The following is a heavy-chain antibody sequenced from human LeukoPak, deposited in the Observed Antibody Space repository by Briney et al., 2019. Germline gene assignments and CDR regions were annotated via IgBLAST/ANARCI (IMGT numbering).Heavy chain of an antibody. CDR2: ISGGGVTT. V-gene: IGHV3-23*01. CDR3: AKSTTVPYFDY. Sequence: GGSLRLSCVGSGFTSIAYALTWARQAPGKGLEWVSGISGGGVTTYYADSVKGRFTVSRDNSKNTLYLQMNSLRAEDAAVYYCAKSTTVPYFDYWGQGTLVTVSS. D-gene: IGHD4-17*01. CDR1: GFTSIAYA. J-gene: IGHJ4*02.